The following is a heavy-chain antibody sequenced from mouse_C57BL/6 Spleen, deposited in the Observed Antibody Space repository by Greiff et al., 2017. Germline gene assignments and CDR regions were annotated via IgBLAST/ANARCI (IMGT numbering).Heavy chain of an antibody. CDR3: ARDTGDYGSSPYYFDY. CDR1: GYSITSGYY. J-gene: IGHJ2*01. Sequence: EVKLQESGPGLVKPSQSLSLTCSVTGYSITSGYYWNWIRQFPGNKLEWMGYISYDGSNNYNPSLKNRISITRDTSKNQFFLKLNSVTTEDTATYYCARDTGDYGSSPYYFDYWGQGTTLTVSS. CDR2: ISYDGSN. D-gene: IGHD1-1*01. V-gene: IGHV3-6*01.